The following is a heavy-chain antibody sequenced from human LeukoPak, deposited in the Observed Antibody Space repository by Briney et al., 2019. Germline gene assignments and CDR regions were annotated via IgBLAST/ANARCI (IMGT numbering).Heavy chain of an antibody. CDR2: IIPIFGTA. D-gene: IGHD6-13*01. Sequence: SVKVSCKASGGTFSSYAISWVRQAPGQGLEWMGGIIPIFGTANYAQKFQGRVTITTDESTSTAYMELSSLRSEDTAVYYCAREPRIVAAAGPFDYWGQGTLVTVSS. V-gene: IGHV1-69*05. CDR3: AREPRIVAAAGPFDY. J-gene: IGHJ4*02. CDR1: GGTFSSYA.